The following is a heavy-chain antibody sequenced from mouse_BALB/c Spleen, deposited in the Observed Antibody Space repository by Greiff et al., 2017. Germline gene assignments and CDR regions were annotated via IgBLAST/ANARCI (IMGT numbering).Heavy chain of an antibody. CDR2: ISSGSSTI. D-gene: IGHD2-14*01. J-gene: IGHJ4*01. CDR3: ARRAYYRYDYAMDY. CDR1: GFTFSSFG. Sequence: DVHLVESGGGLVQPGGSRKLSCAASGFTFSSFGMHWVRQAPEKGLEWVAYISSGSSTIYYADTVKGRFTISRDNAKNTLYLQMSSLKSEDTAMYYCARRAYYRYDYAMDYWGQGTSVTVSS. V-gene: IGHV5-17*02.